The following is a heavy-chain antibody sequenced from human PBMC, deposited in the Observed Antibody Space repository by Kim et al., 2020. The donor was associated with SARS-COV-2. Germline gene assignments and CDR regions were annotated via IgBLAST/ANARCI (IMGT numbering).Heavy chain of an antibody. J-gene: IGHJ4*02. Sequence: IYYDDSVRGRITISRDNDKNSLYLQMNSLRVEDTAVYYCARGPNYSPFDYWGQGTLVTVSS. V-gene: IGHV3-48*03. CDR3: ARGPNYSPFDY. D-gene: IGHD4-4*01. CDR2: I.